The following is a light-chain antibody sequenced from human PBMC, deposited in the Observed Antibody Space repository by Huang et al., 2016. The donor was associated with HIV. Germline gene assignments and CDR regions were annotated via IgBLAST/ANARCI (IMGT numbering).Light chain of an antibody. V-gene: IGKV1-NL1*01. J-gene: IGKJ1*01. CDR3: QQYYNNPPWT. CDR1: QGISNS. CDR2: ATS. Sequence: DIQMTQSPSSLSASVGDRVTITCRGSQGISNSVAWYQQRPGKAPKLLLYATSRLETGGLSRCSGSRCGTENTLTISSLQPEDLATYYCQQYYNNPPWTFGQGTKLEIK.